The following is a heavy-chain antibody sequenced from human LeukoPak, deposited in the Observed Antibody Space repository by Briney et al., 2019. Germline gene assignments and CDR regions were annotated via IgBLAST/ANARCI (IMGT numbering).Heavy chain of an antibody. CDR2: ISGSSTYI. D-gene: IGHD5-12*01. V-gene: IGHV3-21*01. CDR1: GFTSNSNS. Sequence: GGSLGLSCAASGFTSNSNSMHWVRQAPGKGLEWVSSISGSSTYIYYADSVKGRFTISRDNAKKSVYLQMNSLRAEDTAVYYCARDGLPYYYAMDVWGQGTTVTVSS. CDR3: ARDGLPYYYAMDV. J-gene: IGHJ6*02.